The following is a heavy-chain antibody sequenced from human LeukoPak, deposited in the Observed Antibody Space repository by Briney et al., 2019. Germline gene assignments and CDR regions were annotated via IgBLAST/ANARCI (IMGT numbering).Heavy chain of an antibody. V-gene: IGHV3-23*01. CDR1: GFSFSMYS. Sequence: GGSLRLSCAASGFSFSMYSMSWIRQAPGKGLEWVSVISDNGAVTFYGDSVKGRFTISRDNSKNTLYLQMNSLRAKDTAVYYCARGGSYLSAFDIWGQGTMVTVSS. CDR2: ISDNGAVT. CDR3: ARGGSYLSAFDI. J-gene: IGHJ3*02. D-gene: IGHD1-26*01.